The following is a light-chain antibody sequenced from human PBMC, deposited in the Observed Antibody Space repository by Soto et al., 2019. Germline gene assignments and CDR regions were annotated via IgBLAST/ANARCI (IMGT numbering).Light chain of an antibody. CDR3: FSFTTHCTHV. Sequence: QSALTQPPSASGTPGQSITISCTGTSSDVGAYNYVSWFQQHPGKAPTLIISEVXXRPSGVSNRLSGSKSGNAASLTISGLQAEDEADYFCFSFTTHCTHVFGNGTKLPVL. J-gene: IGLJ1*01. V-gene: IGLV2-14*01. CDR2: EVX. CDR1: SSDVGAYNY.